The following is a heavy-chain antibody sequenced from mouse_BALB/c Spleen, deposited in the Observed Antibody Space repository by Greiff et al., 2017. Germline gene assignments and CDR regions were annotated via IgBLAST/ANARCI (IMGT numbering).Heavy chain of an antibody. J-gene: IGHJ4*01. V-gene: IGHV5-6-2*01. CDR3: ARDGFYYAMDY. CDR1: GFTFSSYY. Sequence: EVKLMESGGGLVKLGGSLKLSCAASGFTFSSYYMSWVRQTPEKRLELVAAINSNGGSTYYPDTVKGRFTISRDNAKNTLYLQMSSLKSEDTALYYCARDGFYYAMDYWGQGTSVTVSS. CDR2: INSNGGST. D-gene: IGHD2-3*01.